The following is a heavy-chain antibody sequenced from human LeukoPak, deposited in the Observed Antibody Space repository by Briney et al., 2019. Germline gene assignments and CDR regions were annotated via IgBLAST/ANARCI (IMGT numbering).Heavy chain of an antibody. CDR2: IWYDGSNK. CDR3: ARDGVVTNGVWFSFDY. CDR1: GFTFSSYD. J-gene: IGHJ4*02. D-gene: IGHD2-8*01. V-gene: IGHV3-33*01. Sequence: PGGSLRLSCAASGFTFSSYDMHGVRQAPGKGLEWVAVIWYDGSNKYYADSVKGRFTISRDNSKNTLYLQMNSLRAEDTAVYYRARDGVVTNGVWFSFDYWGQGTLVTVSS.